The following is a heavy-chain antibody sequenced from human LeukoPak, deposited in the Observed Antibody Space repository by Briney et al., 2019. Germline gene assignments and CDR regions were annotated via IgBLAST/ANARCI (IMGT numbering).Heavy chain of an antibody. D-gene: IGHD2-15*01. V-gene: IGHV1-46*01. CDR1: GYTFTSYY. CDR3: ARAGRVGIVVVVAAHNWFDP. CDR2: INPSSGST. J-gene: IGHJ5*02. Sequence: ASVKVSCKASGYTFTSYYMHWVRQAPGQGLEWMGIINPSSGSTSYAQKFQGRVTMTRDTSTSTVYMELSSLRSEDTAVYYCARAGRVGIVVVVAAHNWFDPWGQGTLVTVSS.